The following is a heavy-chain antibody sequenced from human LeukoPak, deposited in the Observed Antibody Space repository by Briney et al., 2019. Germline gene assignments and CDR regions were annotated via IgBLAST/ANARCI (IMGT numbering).Heavy chain of an antibody. CDR3: ARYCSGGSCYSRNRYYYYYGMDV. CDR1: GGSFSGYY. CDR2: INHSGST. J-gene: IGHJ6*02. Sequence: SETLSLTCAVYGGSFSGYYWSWIRQPPGKGLEWIGEINHSGSTNYNPSLKSRVTISVDTSKNQFSLKLSSVTAADTAVFYCARYCSGGSCYSRNRYYYYYGMDVWGQGTTVTVSS. D-gene: IGHD2-15*01. V-gene: IGHV4-34*01.